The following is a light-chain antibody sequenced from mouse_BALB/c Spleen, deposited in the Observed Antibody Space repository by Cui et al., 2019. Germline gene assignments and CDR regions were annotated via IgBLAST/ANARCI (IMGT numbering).Light chain of an antibody. J-gene: IGKJ4*01. CDR1: SSVSSSY. Sequence: ENVLTQSPATMAAYMGKKVTMTCSASSSVSSSYLHWYQQKSGASPKPLIHRTSNLASGVPARFSGSGSGTSYSLTISSVEAEDDATYYCQQWSGYPFTFGSGTKLEIK. CDR2: RTS. CDR3: QQWSGYPFT. V-gene: IGKV4-58*01.